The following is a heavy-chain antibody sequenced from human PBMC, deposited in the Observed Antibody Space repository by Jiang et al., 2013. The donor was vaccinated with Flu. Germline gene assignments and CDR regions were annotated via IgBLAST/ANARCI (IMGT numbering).Heavy chain of an antibody. D-gene: IGHD3-10*01. Sequence: WSWDPASPQGRGWSGLGKSIKVGSTNYNPSLKSRVTISVDTSKKQFSLKLSSVTAADTAVYYCAIPGRRYYYGSGKYYGMDVWGQGTTVTVSS. J-gene: IGHJ6*02. CDR2: SIKVGST. V-gene: IGHV4-34*01. CDR3: AIPGRRYYYGSGKYYGMDV.